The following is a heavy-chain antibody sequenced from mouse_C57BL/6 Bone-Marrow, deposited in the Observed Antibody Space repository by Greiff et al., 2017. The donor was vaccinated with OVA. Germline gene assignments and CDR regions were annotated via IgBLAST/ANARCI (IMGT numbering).Heavy chain of an antibody. D-gene: IGHD1-1*01. V-gene: IGHV1-82*01. CDR1: GYAFSSSW. CDR3: ARAGSSSFDV. Sequence: VQLQESGPELVKPGASVKISCKASGYAFSSSWMNWVKQRPGKGLEWIGRIYPGDGDTNYNGKFKGKATLTADKSSSTAYMQLSSLTSEDSAVYFCARAGSSSFDVWGTGTTVTVSS. CDR2: IYPGDGDT. J-gene: IGHJ1*03.